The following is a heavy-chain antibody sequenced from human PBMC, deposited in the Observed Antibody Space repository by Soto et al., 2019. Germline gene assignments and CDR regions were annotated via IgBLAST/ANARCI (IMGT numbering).Heavy chain of an antibody. J-gene: IGHJ5*02. CDR3: SRGVNYYDSSGSSWFDP. Sequence: SETLSLTCTVSGGSINSGGYSWNWIRQPPGKNIESIGFIYHTGTTYYNPSLKSRVTISVDRSKNHFSLKLNSVTAADTVVYYCSRGVNYYDSSGSSWFDPWGQGALVTVS. CDR2: IYHTGTT. D-gene: IGHD3-22*01. CDR1: GGSINSGGYS. V-gene: IGHV4-30-2*01.